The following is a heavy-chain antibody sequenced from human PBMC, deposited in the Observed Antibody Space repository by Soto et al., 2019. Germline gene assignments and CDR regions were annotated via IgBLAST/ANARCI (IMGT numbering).Heavy chain of an antibody. CDR3: ATGRVYFGSEY. Sequence: QVQLQESGPGLVKPLETLSLTCTVPGGSITSYYWSWVRQPPGKGLEWIGYIYYNGNINYNPSLKSRLTISLDTSKKQFSLRLSSVTAADTAVYYCATGRVYFGSEYWGQGTLVTVSS. V-gene: IGHV4-59*01. CDR2: IYYNGNI. CDR1: GGSITSYY. J-gene: IGHJ4*02. D-gene: IGHD3-10*01.